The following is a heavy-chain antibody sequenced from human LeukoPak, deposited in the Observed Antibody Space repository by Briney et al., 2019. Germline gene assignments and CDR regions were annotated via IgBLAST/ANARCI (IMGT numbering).Heavy chain of an antibody. CDR2: ISNNGGST. J-gene: IGHJ4*02. CDR1: GFTFSNYA. CDR3: ARVNLDTAFDY. Sequence: GGSLRLSCAASGFTFSNYAMHWVRQAPGKGLEYVSTISNNGGSTYYANSVKGRFTISRDNSRNTLYLQMGSLRAEDMAVYYCARVNLDTAFDYWGQGTLVTVSS. D-gene: IGHD5-18*01. V-gene: IGHV3-64*01.